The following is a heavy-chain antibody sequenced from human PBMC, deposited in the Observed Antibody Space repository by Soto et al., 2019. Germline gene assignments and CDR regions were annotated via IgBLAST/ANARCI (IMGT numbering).Heavy chain of an antibody. CDR3: ARWYNWNDVYAFDI. D-gene: IGHD1-1*01. CDR2: INSDGSST. V-gene: IGHV3-74*01. J-gene: IGHJ3*02. Sequence: GGSLRLSCAASGFTFSSYSMHWVRQAPGKGLVWVSRINSDGSSTSYADSVKGRFTISRDNAKNTLYLQMNSLRAEDTAVYYCARWYNWNDVYAFDIWGQGTMVTVSS. CDR1: GFTFSSYS.